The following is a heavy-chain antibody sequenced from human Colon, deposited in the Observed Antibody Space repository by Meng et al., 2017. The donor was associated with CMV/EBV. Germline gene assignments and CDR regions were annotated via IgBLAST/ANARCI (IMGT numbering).Heavy chain of an antibody. CDR1: GASIPSFY. D-gene: IGHD3-10*01. CDR3: ARDSNLSGLAY. CDR2: VYISGNT. J-gene: IGHJ4*02. V-gene: IGHV4-4*07. Sequence: VQLRESGPGRVKPSETLSLTCTGSGASIPSFYWSWIRQPAGKGLEWIGRVYISGNTNYNPSLKSRVTMSIDTSKNQLSLNIRSVTAADTAVYYCARDSNLSGLAYWGQGTLVTVSS.